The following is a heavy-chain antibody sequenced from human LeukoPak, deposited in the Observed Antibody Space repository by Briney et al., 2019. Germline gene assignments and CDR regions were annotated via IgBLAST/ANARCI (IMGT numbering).Heavy chain of an antibody. CDR1: GFTISSNW. J-gene: IGHJ4*02. D-gene: IGHD3-3*01. Sequence: GGSLRLSCTASGFTISSNWMSWVRQAAGRGLEWVANIKQDGGEKYYVDSVKGRFTVSRDNAKNSLYLQMNSLRAEDTDIYYCARGDFGVVTHFDNWGQGTLVTVSS. CDR3: ARGDFGVVTHFDN. CDR2: IKQDGGEK. V-gene: IGHV3-7*01.